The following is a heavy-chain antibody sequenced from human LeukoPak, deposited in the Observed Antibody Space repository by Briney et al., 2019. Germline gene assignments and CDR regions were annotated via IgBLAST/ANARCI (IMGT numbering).Heavy chain of an antibody. V-gene: IGHV4-61*10. D-gene: IGHD6-19*01. CDR1: GGSISSGSYY. CDR3: ARGGQWLVRYYSDY. Sequence: PSQTLSLTCTVSGGSISSGSYYWSWIRQPAGKGLEWIGYIYYSGSTNYNPSLKSRVTISVDTSKNQFSLKLSSVTAADTAVYYCARGGQWLVRYYSDYWGQGTLVTVSS. CDR2: IYYSGST. J-gene: IGHJ4*02.